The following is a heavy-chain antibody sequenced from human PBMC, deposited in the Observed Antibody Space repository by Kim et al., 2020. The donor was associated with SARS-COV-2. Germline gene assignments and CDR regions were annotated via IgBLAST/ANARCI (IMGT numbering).Heavy chain of an antibody. CDR1: GFNFNKNA. J-gene: IGHJ5*02. CDR3: AKGMIDH. V-gene: IGHV3-23*01. Sequence: GGSLRLFCAASGFNFNKNAMTWVRQAPGKGLEWVSTITDSGAKTYYADSVQGRFTISRDNSKGTVDLQMNSLRPEDKAIYYCAKGMIDHWGQGTLVTVSS. CDR2: ITDSGAKT.